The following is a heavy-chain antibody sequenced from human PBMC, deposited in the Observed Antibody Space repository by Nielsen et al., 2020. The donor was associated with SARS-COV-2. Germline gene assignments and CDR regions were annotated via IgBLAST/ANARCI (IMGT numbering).Heavy chain of an antibody. CDR2: ISGSGGST. V-gene: IGHV3-23*01. CDR3: AKDLVARGYSSGWWGERTLFDY. CDR1: GFTFSSYA. J-gene: IGHJ4*02. D-gene: IGHD6-19*01. Sequence: GESLKISCAASGFTFSSYAMSWVRQAPGKGLEWVSAISGSGGSTYYADSVKGRFTISRDNSKNTLYLQMNSLRAEDTAVYYCAKDLVARGYSSGWWGERTLFDYWGQGTLVTVSS.